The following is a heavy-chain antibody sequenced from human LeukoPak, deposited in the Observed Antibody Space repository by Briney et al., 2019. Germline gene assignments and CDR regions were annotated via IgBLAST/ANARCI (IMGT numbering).Heavy chain of an antibody. CDR2: IYSGGST. J-gene: IGHJ3*02. V-gene: IGHV3-53*01. CDR3: ARGSRSAHDAFDI. Sequence: GGSLGLSCAASGFTFSSYSMSWVRQAPGKGLEWVSVIYSGGSTYYADSVKGRFTISRDNSKNTLYLQMNSLRAEDTAVYYCARGSRSAHDAFDIWGQGTMVTVSS. D-gene: IGHD6-25*01. CDR1: GFTFSSYS.